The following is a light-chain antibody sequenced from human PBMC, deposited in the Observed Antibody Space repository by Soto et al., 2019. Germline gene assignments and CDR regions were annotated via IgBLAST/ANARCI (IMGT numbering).Light chain of an antibody. V-gene: IGKV1-27*01. CDR3: QNYNSAPIT. CDR1: QGINIY. CDR2: GAS. Sequence: DIQMLQSPSTLSGSVGARVPITGRASQGINIYLAWYQQAAGKVPKHLIYGASKLQSGVPSRFRGGGSGTNFTLNISSLQPEDVGTYYCQNYNSAPITFGQGTHWRL. J-gene: IGKJ5*01.